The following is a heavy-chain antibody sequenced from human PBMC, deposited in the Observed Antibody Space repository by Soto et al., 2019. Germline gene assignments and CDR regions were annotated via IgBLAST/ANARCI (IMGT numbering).Heavy chain of an antibody. D-gene: IGHD2-15*01. CDR1: GYTFTNFG. CDR3: VRGWTPIDY. J-gene: IGHJ4*02. Sequence: QVQLVQSGAEVKKPGASVKVSCKASGYTFTNFGISWLLQAPGQGLEWMGWISAYTGNTNYAQNFQGRVTVTTYTSTGTAYMEVRSLIFDVTGVYYCVRGWTPIDYCGQGTLVAVTS. V-gene: IGHV1-18*01. CDR2: ISAYTGNT.